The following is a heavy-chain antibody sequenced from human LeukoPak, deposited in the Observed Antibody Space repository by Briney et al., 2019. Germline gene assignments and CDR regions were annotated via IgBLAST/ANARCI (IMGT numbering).Heavy chain of an antibody. D-gene: IGHD2-2*01. Sequence: SETLSLTCTVSGGSISSYYWSWIRQPPGKGLEWIGYIYYSGSTNYNPSLKSRVTISVDTSKNQFSLKLSSVTAADTAVYYCASILCSSTSCSPFDPWGQGTLVTVSS. CDR1: GGSISSYY. V-gene: IGHV4-59*01. CDR2: IYYSGST. J-gene: IGHJ5*02. CDR3: ASILCSSTSCSPFDP.